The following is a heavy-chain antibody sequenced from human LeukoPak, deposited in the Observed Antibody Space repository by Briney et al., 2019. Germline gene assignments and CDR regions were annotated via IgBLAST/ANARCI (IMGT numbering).Heavy chain of an antibody. CDR2: IKPDGSEK. D-gene: IGHD3-10*01. CDR1: GFTFSSYW. Sequence: GGSLRLSCAASGFTFSSYWMSWVRQSPGKGLEWVANIKPDGSEKYYVDSVKGRFTISRDNARNALFLEMNSLRAEDTAVYYCARERMYSGSGSTFPYYDYWGQGTLVIVSS. V-gene: IGHV3-7*01. J-gene: IGHJ4*02. CDR3: ARERMYSGSGSTFPYYDY.